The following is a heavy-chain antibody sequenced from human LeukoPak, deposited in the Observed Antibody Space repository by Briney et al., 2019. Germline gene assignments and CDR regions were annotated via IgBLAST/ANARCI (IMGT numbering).Heavy chain of an antibody. CDR2: INWNGVKT. CDR1: GFTFEDFG. Sequence: GGSLRLSCAASGFTFEDFGMTWVPQVPGKGLEWVSGINWNGVKTHYADSVKGRFTISRDNAKNTLYLEMNSLRVDDTALYHCARDSGIWFGARDAFDIWGQGTMVTAST. CDR3: ARDSGIWFGARDAFDI. D-gene: IGHD3-10*01. V-gene: IGHV3-20*01. J-gene: IGHJ3*02.